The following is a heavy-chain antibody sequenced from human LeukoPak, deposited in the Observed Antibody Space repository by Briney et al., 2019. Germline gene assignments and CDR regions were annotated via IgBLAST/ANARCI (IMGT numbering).Heavy chain of an antibody. Sequence: GGSLRLSCAASGFTFSDHNMDWVRQAPGKRLEWIGRSRNKANTYTTEYAASVKGRFTISRDDSKNSLYLQMNSLKTEDTAVYYCARGDSSGYYWNDYWGQGTLVTVSS. J-gene: IGHJ4*02. V-gene: IGHV3-72*01. CDR1: GFTFSDHN. CDR3: ARGDSSGYYWNDY. CDR2: SRNKANTYTT. D-gene: IGHD3-22*01.